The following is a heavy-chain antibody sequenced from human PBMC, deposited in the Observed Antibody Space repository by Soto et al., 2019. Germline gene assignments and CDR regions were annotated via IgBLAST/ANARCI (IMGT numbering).Heavy chain of an antibody. CDR3: AAGSGYCSSTSCYSSSSMDV. CDR2: IVVGSGNT. V-gene: IGHV1-58*02. D-gene: IGHD2-2*01. Sequence: ASVKVSCKASGFTFTSSAMQWVRQARGQRLEWIGWIVVGSGNTNYAQKFQERVTITRDMSTSTAYMELSSLRSEETAVNYWAAGSGYCSSTSCYSSSSMDVWAKGPRSPSP. J-gene: IGHJ6*03. CDR1: GFTFTSSA.